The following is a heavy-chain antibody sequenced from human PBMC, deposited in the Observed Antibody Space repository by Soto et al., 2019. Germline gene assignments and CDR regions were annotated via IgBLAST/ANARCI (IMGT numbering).Heavy chain of an antibody. D-gene: IGHD4-17*01. Sequence: GGSLRLSCAASGFTFSSYGMHWVRQAPGKGLEWVAVISYDGSNKYYADSVKGRFTISRDNSKNTLYLQMNSLRAEDTAVYYCAKVLDYGDSTQDYWGQGTLVTVSS. CDR3: AKVLDYGDSTQDY. J-gene: IGHJ4*02. V-gene: IGHV3-30*18. CDR1: GFTFSSYG. CDR2: ISYDGSNK.